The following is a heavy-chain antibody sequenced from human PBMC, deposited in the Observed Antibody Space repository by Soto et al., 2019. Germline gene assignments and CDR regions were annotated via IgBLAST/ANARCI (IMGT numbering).Heavy chain of an antibody. D-gene: IGHD3-22*01. Sequence: QVQLQESGPGLVKPSQNLSLTCSVSGGSISSGGYYWSWIRQHPEKGLEWIGYFYYSGSTYYNPSLKSRLSISVDKSKNQFFMKLNSVTAADTAVYYCARVGYSSPRERGFAYWDQGLLVTVSS. V-gene: IGHV4-31*03. CDR3: ARVGYSSPRERGFAY. J-gene: IGHJ4*02. CDR1: GGSISSGGYY. CDR2: FYYSGST.